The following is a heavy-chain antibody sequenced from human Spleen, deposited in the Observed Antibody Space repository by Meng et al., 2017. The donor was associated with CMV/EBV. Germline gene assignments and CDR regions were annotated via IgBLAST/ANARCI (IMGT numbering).Heavy chain of an antibody. V-gene: IGHV3-49*04. Sequence: GGSLRLSCAASGFTFGDYPMSWVRQAPGKGVEWVGFISSKAYGGTTEHAASVKGRFTISRDDSKSIAYLQMNSLKTEDTAVYYCTREPGGYTRGWHYFDYWGQGTLVTVSS. CDR1: GFTFGDYP. CDR2: ISSKAYGGTT. J-gene: IGHJ4*02. D-gene: IGHD6-19*01. CDR3: TREPGGYTRGWHYFDY.